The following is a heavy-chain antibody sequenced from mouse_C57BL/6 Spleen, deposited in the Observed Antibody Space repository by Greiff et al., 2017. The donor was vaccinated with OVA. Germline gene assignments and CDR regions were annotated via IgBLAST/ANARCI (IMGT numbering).Heavy chain of an antibody. CDR3: ARQIYDYDEAWFAY. CDR2: ISSGGSYT. D-gene: IGHD2-4*01. V-gene: IGHV5-6*01. CDR1: GFTFSSYG. Sequence: EVQVVESGGDLVKPGGSLKLSCAASGFTFSSYGMSWVRQTPDKRLEWVATISSGGSYTYYPDSVKGRFTISRDHAKNTLYLQMSSLKSEDTAMYYCARQIYDYDEAWFAYWGQGTLVTVSA. J-gene: IGHJ3*01.